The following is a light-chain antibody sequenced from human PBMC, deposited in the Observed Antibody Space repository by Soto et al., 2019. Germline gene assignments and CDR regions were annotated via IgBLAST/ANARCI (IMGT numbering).Light chain of an antibody. J-gene: IGLJ2*01. CDR1: SSDVGSYNL. Sequence: QPVLTQPASVSGSPGQSITISCTGTSSDVGSYNLVSWYQQHPGKAPKLMIYEGSKRPSGVSNRFSGSKSGNTASLTISGLQAEDEADYYCCSYAGSIYVVFGGGTQLTVL. CDR2: EGS. V-gene: IGLV2-23*01. CDR3: CSYAGSIYVV.